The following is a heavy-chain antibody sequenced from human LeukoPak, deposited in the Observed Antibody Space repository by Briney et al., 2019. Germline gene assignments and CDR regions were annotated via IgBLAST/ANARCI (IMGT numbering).Heavy chain of an antibody. CDR3: ARKPLGSSRYDY. J-gene: IGHJ4*02. V-gene: IGHV4-31*03. Sequence: SETLSLTCTVSGGSISSGNNYWSWIRQHPGTGLEWIGYIYYSGSTYYNPSLKSRVTISVDTSKNQFSLKLSSVTAADTAVYYCARKPLGSSRYDYWGQGTLVTVSS. CDR2: IYYSGST. CDR1: GGSISSGNNY. D-gene: IGHD3-10*01.